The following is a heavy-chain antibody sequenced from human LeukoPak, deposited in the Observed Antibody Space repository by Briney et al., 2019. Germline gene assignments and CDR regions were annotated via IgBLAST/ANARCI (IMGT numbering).Heavy chain of an antibody. D-gene: IGHD3-3*01. CDR2: INPSGGST. J-gene: IGHJ4*02. CDR3: ARDHESTYYDFWSGYFSQRSYYFDY. CDR1: GYTFTSYY. Sequence: ASVRVSCKASGYTFTSYYMHWARQAPGQGLEWMGIINPSGGSTSYAQKFQGRVTMTRDTSTSTVYMELSSLRSEDTAVYYCARDHESTYYDFWSGYFSQRSYYFDYWGQGTLVTVSS. V-gene: IGHV1-46*01.